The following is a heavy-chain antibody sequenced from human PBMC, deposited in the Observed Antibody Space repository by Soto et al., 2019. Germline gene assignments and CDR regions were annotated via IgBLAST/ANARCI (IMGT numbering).Heavy chain of an antibody. CDR1: GGSISRHY. V-gene: IGHV4-59*11. CDR2: IYHSGST. CDR3: ARDTEDNLPDY. Sequence: PSETLSLTCTVSGGSISRHYWSWIRQPPGKRLEWIGYIYHSGSTNYNPSLRSRVTMSVDTSKNQFSLKLSSVTPADTAVYYCARDTEDNLPDYWSQGTPVTVSS. J-gene: IGHJ4*02. D-gene: IGHD1-1*01.